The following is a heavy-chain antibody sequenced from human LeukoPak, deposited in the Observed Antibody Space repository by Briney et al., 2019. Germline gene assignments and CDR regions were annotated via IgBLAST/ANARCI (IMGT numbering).Heavy chain of an antibody. V-gene: IGHV1-18*01. J-gene: IGHJ4*02. CDR1: GYTFTSYG. CDR2: ISAYNGNT. CDR3: ARGRGMHYGSSGRPLDY. D-gene: IGHD3-22*01. Sequence: ASVKVSCKASGYTFTSYGISWVRQAPGQGLEWMGWISAYNGNTNYAQKLQGRVTMTTDTSTSTAYMELRSLRSDDTAVYYCARGRGMHYGSSGRPLDYWGQGTLVTVSS.